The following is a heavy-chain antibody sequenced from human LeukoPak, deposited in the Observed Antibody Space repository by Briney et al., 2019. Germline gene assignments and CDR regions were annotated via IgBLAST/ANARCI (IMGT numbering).Heavy chain of an antibody. CDR2: IYYSGNT. CDR3: ARVYYSRSYDYWYFDL. D-gene: IGHD6-13*01. Sequence: SETLSLTCTVSGGSISSYYWSWIRQPPGKGLEWIGYIYYSGNTNYNPSLKSRVTISVDTSKNQFSLKLSSVTAADAAVYYCARVYYSRSYDYWYFDLWGRGTLVTVSS. CDR1: GGSISSYY. V-gene: IGHV4-59*01. J-gene: IGHJ2*01.